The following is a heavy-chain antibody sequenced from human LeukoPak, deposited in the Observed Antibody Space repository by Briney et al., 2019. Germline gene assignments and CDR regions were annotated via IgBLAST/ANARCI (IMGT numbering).Heavy chain of an antibody. CDR2: IRYDGNNK. D-gene: IGHD3-22*01. J-gene: IGHJ4*02. V-gene: IGHV3-30*02. Sequence: HPGGSLRLSCAASGFTFRSYGMHWVRQAPGKGPEWVAFIRYDGNNKYYADSVKGRFTISRDNSKNTVYLQMNSLRAEDTAVYYCAKDPTHFRVWDDYDNTRLNYWGQGTLVTVSS. CDR1: GFTFRSYG. CDR3: AKDPTHFRVWDDYDNTRLNY.